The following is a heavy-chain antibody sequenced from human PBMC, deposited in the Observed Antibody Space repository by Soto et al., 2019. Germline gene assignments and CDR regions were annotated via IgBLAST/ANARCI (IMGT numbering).Heavy chain of an antibody. D-gene: IGHD6-13*01. CDR1: GFTFSSYG. CDR3: ARPGSSWYGVDY. J-gene: IGHJ4*02. Sequence: QVQLVESGGGVVQPGRSLRLSCAASGFTFSSYGMHWVRQAPGKGLEWVAVIWYDGSNKYYADSVKGRFTISRDNSKNTLYLQMNSLRAEDTAVYYCARPGSSWYGVDYWGQGTLVTVSS. V-gene: IGHV3-33*01. CDR2: IWYDGSNK.